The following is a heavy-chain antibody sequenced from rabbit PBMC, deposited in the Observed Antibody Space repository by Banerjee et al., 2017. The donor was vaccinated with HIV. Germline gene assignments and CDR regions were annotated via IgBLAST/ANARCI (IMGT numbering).Heavy chain of an antibody. Sequence: QEQLEESGGGLVKPEGSLTLTCKASGFSFSSRYVMCWVRQAPGKGLEWIACIGAGSTGSTYYASWAKGRFTISKTSSTTVTLQMTSLTAADTATYFCARDMGAAGYGFGLWGPGTLVT. D-gene: IGHD6-1*01. CDR3: ARDMGAAGYGFGL. CDR2: IGAGSTGST. CDR1: GFSFSSRYV. V-gene: IGHV1S45*01. J-gene: IGHJ4*01.